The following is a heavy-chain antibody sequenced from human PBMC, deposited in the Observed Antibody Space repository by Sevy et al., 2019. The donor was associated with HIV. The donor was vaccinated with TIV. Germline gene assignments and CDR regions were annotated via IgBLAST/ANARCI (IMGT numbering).Heavy chain of an antibody. CDR3: AKDPPNQDYYDSSSSGYFDS. Sequence: GGSLRVSCAASGFTFSNYAMSWVRQAPGKGLQWVSVISTSGDNTYYADSVKGRFTISRDNSKNILYLQMSSLSAEDTAVYFCAKDPPNQDYYDSSSSGYFDSGGQGTLVTVSS. D-gene: IGHD3-22*01. J-gene: IGHJ4*02. CDR1: GFTFSNYA. V-gene: IGHV3-23*01. CDR2: ISTSGDNT.